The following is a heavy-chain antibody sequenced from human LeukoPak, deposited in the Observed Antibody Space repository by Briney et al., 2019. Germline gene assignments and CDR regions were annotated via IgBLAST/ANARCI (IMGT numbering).Heavy chain of an antibody. V-gene: IGHV1-69*04. Sequence: ASVKVSCKASGGTFSSYAISWVRQAPGQGLEWMGRIIPILGIANYAQKFQGRVTITTDKSTSTAYMELSSLRSEDTAVYYCARHMITFSVYLFDIWGQGTMVTVSS. CDR1: GGTFSSYA. D-gene: IGHD3-16*01. CDR3: ARHMITFSVYLFDI. CDR2: IIPILGIA. J-gene: IGHJ3*02.